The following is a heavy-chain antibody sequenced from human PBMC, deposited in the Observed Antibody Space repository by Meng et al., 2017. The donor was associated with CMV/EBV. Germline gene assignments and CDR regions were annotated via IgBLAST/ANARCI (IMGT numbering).Heavy chain of an antibody. CDR1: GFTFSSYA. CDR3: ARAIHGAQVLPAKLTFYHCGMDV. J-gene: IGHJ6*02. V-gene: IGHV3-30-3*01. D-gene: IGHD4/OR15-4a*01. Sequence: GGSLRLSCAASGFTFSSYAMHWVRQAPGKGLEWVAVISYDGSNKYYADSVKGRFTISRDNSKNTRYLQVNSLRAEDTAVYYCARAIHGAQVLPAKLTFYHCGMDVWGQGTTVTVSS. CDR2: ISYDGSNK.